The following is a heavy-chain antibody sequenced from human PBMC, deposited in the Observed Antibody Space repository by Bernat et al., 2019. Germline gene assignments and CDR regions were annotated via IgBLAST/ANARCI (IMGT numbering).Heavy chain of an antibody. CDR1: GFTFSSYA. V-gene: IGHV3-30*18. J-gene: IGHJ4*02. Sequence: QVQLVESAGGVVQPGRSLRLSCAASGFTFSSYALHWVRQAPGKGLEWVAVILYDGSNKYYADSVKGRFTISRDNSKNTLYLQMNSLRAEDTAVYYCGKVGRGGGYQREMENWGQGTLVTVSS. CDR3: GKVGRGGGYQREMEN. D-gene: IGHD1-26*01. CDR2: ILYDGSNK.